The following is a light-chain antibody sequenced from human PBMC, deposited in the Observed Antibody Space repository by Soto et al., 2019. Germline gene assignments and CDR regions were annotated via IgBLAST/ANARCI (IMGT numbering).Light chain of an antibody. CDR3: QQRSNWPST. Sequence: EIVLTQSPATLSLSPGERATLSCRASQSVSSYLAWYQQKPGQAPRLLMYDASNRATGIPARFSGSGSGTDFTLTISSLEPEDFAVYYYQQRSNWPSTFGGGTKVEIK. CDR1: QSVSSY. J-gene: IGKJ4*01. V-gene: IGKV3-11*01. CDR2: DAS.